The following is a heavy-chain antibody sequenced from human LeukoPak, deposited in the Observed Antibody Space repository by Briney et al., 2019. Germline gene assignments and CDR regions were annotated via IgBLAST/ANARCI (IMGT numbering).Heavy chain of an antibody. CDR1: GFTFSSYG. Sequence: GGSLRLSCATSGFTFSSYGMNWVRQAPGKGLEWLASIRSDNSDTYYADSVKGRFTISRDNSKNTLYLQMDSLRPEDTAVYYCAKDPRTGAVSGIFYFDYWGQGTLLTVSS. D-gene: IGHD6-19*01. CDR3: AKDPRTGAVSGIFYFDY. J-gene: IGHJ4*02. CDR2: IRSDNSDT. V-gene: IGHV3-30*02.